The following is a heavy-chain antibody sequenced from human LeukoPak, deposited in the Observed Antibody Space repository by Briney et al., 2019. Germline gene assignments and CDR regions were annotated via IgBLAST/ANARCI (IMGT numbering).Heavy chain of an antibody. CDR2: IFPGESNI. CDR3: ARQGTAPFDY. D-gene: IGHD2-21*02. V-gene: IGHV5-51*01. J-gene: IGHJ4*02. CDR1: GYSFNTYW. Sequence: GESLMISCKGPGYSFNTYWIAWVRQLPGKGLEWMGMIFPGESNIRYSPSLQGQVTISADKSTGTAYLQWTSLKASDSAMYYCARQGTAPFDYWGQGTLVTVSS.